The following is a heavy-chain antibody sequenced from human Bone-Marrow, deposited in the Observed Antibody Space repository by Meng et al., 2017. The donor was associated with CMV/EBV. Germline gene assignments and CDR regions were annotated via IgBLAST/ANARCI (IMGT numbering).Heavy chain of an antibody. CDR3: AKDFRGIAARRSYGMEV. CDR2: IHGDGRVH. Sequence: GESLKISCAASGFDFSSYGMRWVRQVPGKGLEWVSLIHGDGRVHINADSAKGRFTISRDNSKNSLYLQMNSLRTEDTALYYCAKDFRGIAARRSYGMEVWGQGTTVTVSS. J-gene: IGHJ6*02. CDR1: GFDFSSYG. D-gene: IGHD6-6*01. V-gene: IGHV3-43*02.